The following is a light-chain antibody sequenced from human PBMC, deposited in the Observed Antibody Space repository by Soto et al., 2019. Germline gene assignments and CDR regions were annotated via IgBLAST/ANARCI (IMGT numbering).Light chain of an antibody. Sequence: DIQMTQSPSSLSASVGDRVTITCRASQSISSYLNWYQQKPGKAPKLLIYAASSLQSGVPSRFSGSGSGTDFTLTISSLQPEDFATYYFQQSYSSWTFGQGTKVDIK. CDR2: AAS. V-gene: IGKV1-39*01. CDR3: QQSYSSWT. J-gene: IGKJ1*01. CDR1: QSISSY.